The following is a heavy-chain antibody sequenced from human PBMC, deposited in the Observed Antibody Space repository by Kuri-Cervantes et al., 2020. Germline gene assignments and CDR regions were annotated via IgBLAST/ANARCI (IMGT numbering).Heavy chain of an antibody. J-gene: IGHJ4*02. V-gene: IGHV3-23*01. D-gene: IGHD6-13*01. Sequence: GGSLRLSCTVSGGSVSSGSYYWSWIRQPPGKGLEWVSAISGSGGSTYYADSVKGRFTISRDNSKNTLYLQMNSLRAEDTAVYYCAKYLNSSSWYYFDYWGQGTLVTVSS. CDR1: GGSVSSGSYY. CDR2: ISGSGGST. CDR3: AKYLNSSSWYYFDY.